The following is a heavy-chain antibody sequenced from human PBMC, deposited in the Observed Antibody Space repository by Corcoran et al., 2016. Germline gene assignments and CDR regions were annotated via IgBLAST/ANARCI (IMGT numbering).Heavy chain of an antibody. CDR1: GGSFSGYY. CDR2: INHSGST. Sequence: QVQLQQRGEGLLKPSETLSLTCAGYGGSFSGYYWSWIRQPPGKGLEWIGEINHSGSTNYNPSLKSRVTITVDTSKNQFSLKLSSVTAADTAVYYCARGGGARGRLVDDFDIWGQGTMVTVSS. CDR3: ARGGGARGRLVDDFDI. V-gene: IGHV4-34*01. J-gene: IGHJ3*02. D-gene: IGHD1-1*01.